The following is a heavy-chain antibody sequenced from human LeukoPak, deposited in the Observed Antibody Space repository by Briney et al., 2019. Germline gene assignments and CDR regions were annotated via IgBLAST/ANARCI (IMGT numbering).Heavy chain of an antibody. CDR1: GGSISSYY. CDR2: IYYSGST. J-gene: IGHJ6*02. CDR3: ARGTYYDFWSGYTYGMDV. V-gene: IGHV4-59*01. D-gene: IGHD3-3*01. Sequence: SETLSLTCTVSGGSISSYYWSWIRQPPGKGLEWIGYIYYSGSTNYNPSLKSRVTISVDTSKNQFSLKLSSVTAADTAVNYCARGTYYDFWSGYTYGMDVWGQGTTVTVSS.